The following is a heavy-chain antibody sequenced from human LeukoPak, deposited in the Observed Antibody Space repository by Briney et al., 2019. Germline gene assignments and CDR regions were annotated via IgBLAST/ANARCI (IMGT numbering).Heavy chain of an antibody. CDR2: INPNSGGT. CDR3: GSWDYGSGSYSPYY. CDR1: GYTFTGYY. V-gene: IGHV1-2*02. Sequence: ASVKVSCKASGYTFTGYYIHWVRQASGQGLEWMGWINPNSGGTKFAQKFQGRVTMTRDTSISTAYMELSGLGSDDTAVYYCGSWDYGSGSYSPYYWGQGTLVTVSS. D-gene: IGHD3-10*01. J-gene: IGHJ4*02.